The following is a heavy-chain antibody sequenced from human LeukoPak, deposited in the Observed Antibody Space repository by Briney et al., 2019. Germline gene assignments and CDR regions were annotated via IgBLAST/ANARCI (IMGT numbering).Heavy chain of an antibody. CDR3: AIWPTVSNHYFDY. D-gene: IGHD4-17*01. V-gene: IGHV1-69*01. CDR2: IIPIFGTA. J-gene: IGHJ4*02. CDR1: RGTFSSYA. Sequence: SVKVSCKASRGTFSSYAISWVRQAPGQGLEWMGGIIPIFGTANYAQKFQGRVTITADESTSTAYMELSSLRSEDTAVYYCAIWPTVSNHYFDYWGQGTLVTVPS.